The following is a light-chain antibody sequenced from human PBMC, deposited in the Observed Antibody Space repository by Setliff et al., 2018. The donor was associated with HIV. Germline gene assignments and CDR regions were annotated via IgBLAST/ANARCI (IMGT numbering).Light chain of an antibody. Sequence: ALAQPASVSGFPGQSITISCTGISSDVGSYNYVSWYQQHPGEVPKLMIYDVNNRPSGVSDRFSGSKSGNTASLTISGLQAEDEADYYCTSYTSSSTWVFGGGTKVTVL. CDR1: SSDVGSYNY. CDR2: DVN. J-gene: IGLJ3*02. V-gene: IGLV2-14*03. CDR3: TSYTSSSTWV.